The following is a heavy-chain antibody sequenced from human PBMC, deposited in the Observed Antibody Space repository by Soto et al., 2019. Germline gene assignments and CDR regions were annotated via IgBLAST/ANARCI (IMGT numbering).Heavy chain of an antibody. CDR1: GDSINNSHW. V-gene: IGHV4-4*02. CDR3: AREVNSSPARGPNWFDP. J-gene: IGHJ5*02. CDR2: TYHSGTT. Sequence: QVQLQESGPGLVQPSGTLSLTCAVSGDSINNSHWWSWVRQTPGKGLEWIGETYHSGTTNYNPSLKTRVTISIDKSKNQFSLKMTSVTAADTAVYSCAREVNSSPARGPNWFDPWGQGTLVTVSS. D-gene: IGHD6-13*01.